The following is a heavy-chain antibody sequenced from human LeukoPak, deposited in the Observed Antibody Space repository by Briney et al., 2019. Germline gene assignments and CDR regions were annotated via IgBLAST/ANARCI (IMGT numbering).Heavy chain of an antibody. D-gene: IGHD4-17*01. J-gene: IGHJ4*02. Sequence: QPGGSLRLSCAASGFTFSSCAMSWVRQAPGKGLEWVSGISGSGVSTCYADSVKGRFTISRDNSENTLYLQMSSLRAEDTAVYYCAKIPQTTSVGYFDYWGQGNLVTVSS. CDR2: ISGSGVST. CDR3: AKIPQTTSVGYFDY. V-gene: IGHV3-23*01. CDR1: GFTFSSCA.